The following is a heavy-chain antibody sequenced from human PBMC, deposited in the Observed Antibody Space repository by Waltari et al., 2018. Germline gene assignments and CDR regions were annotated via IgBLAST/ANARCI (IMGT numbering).Heavy chain of an antibody. CDR2: RPYDGSNK. J-gene: IGHJ4*02. CDR1: GFHFSRND. V-gene: IGHV3-30*02. Sequence: QVQLVESGGGVVQPLRSLRLSCPTFGFHFSRNDLHSVRRATGQGLEWVAFRPYDGSNKYYADSVTARFAISRDNSKNTQYLEMNNLRPDDTAVYYCAKDRGSGRYSFDYWGQGTLVTVSS. D-gene: IGHD3-10*01. CDR3: AKDRGSGRYSFDY.